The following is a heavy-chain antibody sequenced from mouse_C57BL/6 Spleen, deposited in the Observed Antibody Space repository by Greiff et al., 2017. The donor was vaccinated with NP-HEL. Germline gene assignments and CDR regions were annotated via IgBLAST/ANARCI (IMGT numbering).Heavy chain of an antibody. CDR3: ARGYYDYDQFAY. Sequence: LQLQQSGAELARPGASVKLSCKASGYTFTSYGISWVKQRTGQGLEWIGEIYPRSGNTYYNEKFKGKATLTADKSSSTAYMELRSLTSEDSAVYFCARGYYDYDQFAYWGQGTLVTVSA. CDR1: GYTFTSYG. V-gene: IGHV1-81*01. D-gene: IGHD2-4*01. J-gene: IGHJ3*01. CDR2: IYPRSGNT.